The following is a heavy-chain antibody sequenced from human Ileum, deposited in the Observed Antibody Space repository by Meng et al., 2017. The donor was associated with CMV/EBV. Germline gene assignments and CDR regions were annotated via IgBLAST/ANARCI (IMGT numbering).Heavy chain of an antibody. V-gene: IGHV3-74*01. CDR3: AGGRGIPTYYFDY. J-gene: IGHJ4*02. D-gene: IGHD3-10*01. Sequence: AASGFTFSSYWMHWVRQAPGKGLVWVSRINSDGSITSYADSVKGRFTISRDNAKNTLYLQMNSLRAEDTAVYYCAGGRGIPTYYFDYWGQGTLVTVSS. CDR1: GFTFSSYW. CDR2: INSDGSIT.